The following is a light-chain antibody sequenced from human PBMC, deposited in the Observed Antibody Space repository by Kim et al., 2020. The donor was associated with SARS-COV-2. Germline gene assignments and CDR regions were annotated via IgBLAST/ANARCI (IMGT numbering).Light chain of an antibody. V-gene: IGLV3-1*01. CDR1: NLGNKY. CDR3: QAWDSPTVV. Sequence: SVSPGQTASITCSGDNLGNKYSNWYQQRPGQSPVLVISQDTKRPSGIPERFSGSNSGDTATLTISGTQAIDEADYYCQAWDSPTVVFGGGTKLTVL. J-gene: IGLJ2*01. CDR2: QDT.